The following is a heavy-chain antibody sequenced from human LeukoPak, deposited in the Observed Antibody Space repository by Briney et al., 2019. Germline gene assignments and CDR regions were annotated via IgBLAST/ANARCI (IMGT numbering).Heavy chain of an antibody. CDR3: SKVSYGSGSSVGY. V-gene: IGHV3-23*01. J-gene: IGHJ4*02. CDR2: ISGSGGST. CDR1: GFTLSSYA. Sequence: PGGSLRLSCAASGFTLSSYAISCVRQAPGKGLEWVSAISGSGGSTYYADSVKGRFTISRDNSKNTLYLQMNSLRAEDTAVYYCSKVSYGSGSSVGYWGQGTLVTVSS. D-gene: IGHD3-10*01.